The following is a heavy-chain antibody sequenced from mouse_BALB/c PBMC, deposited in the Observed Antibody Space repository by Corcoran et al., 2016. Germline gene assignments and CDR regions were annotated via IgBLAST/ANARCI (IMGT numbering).Heavy chain of an antibody. J-gene: IGHJ4*01. CDR3: ATPNYYGSSFYAMDY. D-gene: IGHD1-1*01. CDR1: GYSFTGYT. CDR2: INPYNGGT. Sequence: EVQLQQSGPELVKPGASMKISCKASGYSFTGYTMNWVKQSHGKNLEWIGLINPYNGGTSYNQKFKGKATLTVDKSSSTAYMELLSLTSDDSAVYYCATPNYYGSSFYAMDYWGQGTSVTVSS. V-gene: IGHV1-18*01.